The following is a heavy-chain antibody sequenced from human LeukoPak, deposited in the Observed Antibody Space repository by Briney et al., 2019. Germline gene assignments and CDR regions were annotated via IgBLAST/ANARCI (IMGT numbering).Heavy chain of an antibody. V-gene: IGHV3-23*01. D-gene: IGHD2-2*01. CDR2: ISGSGGST. CDR1: GFTFSSYS. CDR3: AKSLKYQLLFSWFDP. Sequence: PGGSLRLSCAASGFTFSSYSMNWIRQAPGKGLEWVSAISGSGGSTYYADSVKGRFTISRDNSKNTLYLQMNSLRAEDTAVYYCAKSLKYQLLFSWFDPWGQGTLVTVSS. J-gene: IGHJ5*02.